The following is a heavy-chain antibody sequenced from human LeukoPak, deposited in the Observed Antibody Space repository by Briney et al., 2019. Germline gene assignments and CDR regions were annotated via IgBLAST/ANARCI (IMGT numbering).Heavy chain of an antibody. CDR2: INQDGSER. CDR3: ATHSDWRFDY. D-gene: IGHD6-19*01. J-gene: IGHJ4*02. CDR1: GFPFSSDW. V-gene: IGHV3-7*01. Sequence: PGGSLRFSCAASGFPFSSDWMSWVRQAPGKGLEWVANINQDGSERNYVDSVKGRFTISRDNAKSSVFLQMDSLGAEDTAVYYCATHSDWRFDYWGQGTLVSVSS.